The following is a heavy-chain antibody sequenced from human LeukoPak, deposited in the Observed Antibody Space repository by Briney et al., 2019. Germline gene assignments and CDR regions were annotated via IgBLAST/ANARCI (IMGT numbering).Heavy chain of an antibody. CDR2: INHSGST. V-gene: IGHV4-34*01. D-gene: IGHD5-18*01. Sequence: SETLSLTCAVYGGSFSGYYWSWIRQPPGKGLEWIGEINHSGSTNYNPSLKSRVTISVDTSKNQFSLKLSSVTAADTAVYYCARYSYGYFSRQFDPWGQGTLVTVSS. CDR1: GGSFSGYY. J-gene: IGHJ5*02. CDR3: ARYSYGYFSRQFDP.